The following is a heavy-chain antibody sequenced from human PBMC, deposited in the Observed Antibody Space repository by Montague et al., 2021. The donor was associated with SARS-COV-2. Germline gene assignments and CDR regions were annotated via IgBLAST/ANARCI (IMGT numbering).Heavy chain of an antibody. CDR3: ARGAGVMVYVYCMDV. CDR1: GGSISSGGYY. Sequence: TLSLTCTVSGGSISSGGYYWSWIRQHPGKGLEWIGYIYYSGSTNYNPSLKSRLTISVDTSKNHFSLKLSSVTAADTAVYYCARGAGVMVYVYCMDVWGQGTMVTVSS. J-gene: IGHJ6*02. V-gene: IGHV4-31*03. CDR2: IYYSGST. D-gene: IGHD2-8*01.